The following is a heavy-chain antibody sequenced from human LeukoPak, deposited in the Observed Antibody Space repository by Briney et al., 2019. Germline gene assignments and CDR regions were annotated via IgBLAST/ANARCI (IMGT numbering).Heavy chain of an antibody. CDR1: GCTFSSYA. V-gene: IGHV3-30-3*01. D-gene: IGHD1-14*01. Sequence: GRSLRLSCAVSGCTFSSYAMHWVRQAPGKGLEWVAVISYDGSNKYYADSVKGRFTISRDNSKNTLYLQMNSLRAEDTAVYYCARDLDGTMHDGDYWGQGTLVTVSS. CDR3: ARDLDGTMHDGDY. CDR2: ISYDGSNK. J-gene: IGHJ4*02.